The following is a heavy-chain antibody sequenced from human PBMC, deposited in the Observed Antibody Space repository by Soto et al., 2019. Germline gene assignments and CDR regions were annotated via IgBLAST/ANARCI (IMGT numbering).Heavy chain of an antibody. CDR1: GYTFTDYW. CDR2: IYPGDSKT. V-gene: IGHV5-51*01. CDR3: ERHQVGYFEQGFYYYGMDV. D-gene: IGHD3-9*01. J-gene: IGHJ6*02. Sequence: GESLKISCRGSGYTFTDYWIVWVRQMPGKGLEWMGVIYPGDSKTKYSPSFQGQVTLSADKSITTAYLQWSSLKASDTAVYYCERHQVGYFEQGFYYYGMDVWGQGTTVTSP.